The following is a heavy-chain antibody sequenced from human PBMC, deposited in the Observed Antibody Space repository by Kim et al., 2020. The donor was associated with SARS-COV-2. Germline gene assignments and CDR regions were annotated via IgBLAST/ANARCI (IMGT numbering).Heavy chain of an antibody. CDR1: GGSLSGYY. CDR3: ARPRYCSSTSCNGPFDY. J-gene: IGHJ4*02. V-gene: IGHV4-34*01. CDR2: INHSGST. Sequence: SETLSLTCAVYGGSLSGYYWTWIRQPPGKGLEWIGEINHSGSTNYNPSLKSRLTISVDTSKNQFSLKLSSVTAADTALYYCARPRYCSSTSCNGPFDYWGQGTLVTVSS. D-gene: IGHD2-2*01.